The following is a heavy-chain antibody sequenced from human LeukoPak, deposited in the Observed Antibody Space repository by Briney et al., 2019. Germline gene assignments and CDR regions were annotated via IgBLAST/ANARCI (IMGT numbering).Heavy chain of an antibody. CDR2: IIPIFGTA. V-gene: IGHV1-69*05. D-gene: IGHD3-3*01. J-gene: IGHJ4*02. CDR3: ARGITIFGVVDYFDY. CDR1: GGTFSSYA. Sequence: SVKVSCKASGGTFSSYAISWVRQAPGQGLEWMRRIIPIFGTANYAQKLQGRVTITTDESTSTAYMELSSLRSEDTAVYYCARGITIFGVVDYFDYWGQGTLVTVSS.